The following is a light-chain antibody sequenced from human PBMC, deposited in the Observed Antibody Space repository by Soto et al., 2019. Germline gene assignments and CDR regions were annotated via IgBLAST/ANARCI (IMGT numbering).Light chain of an antibody. J-gene: IGKJ1*01. V-gene: IGKV3-11*01. CDR2: DAS. CDR3: QQYNNWPQT. CDR1: QSVSSD. Sequence: EIVLTQSPATLSLSPGERATLSCRASQSVSSDLAWYQQKPGQAPRLLIYDASNRATGIPARFSGSGSGTEFTLSISSLQSEDFGIYYCQQYNNWPQTFGQGTKVDIK.